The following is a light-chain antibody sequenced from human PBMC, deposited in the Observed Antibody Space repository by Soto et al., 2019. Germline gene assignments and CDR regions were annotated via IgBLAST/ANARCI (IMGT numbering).Light chain of an antibody. Sequence: QSALTQPRSVSGSPGQSVTTSCTGTSSDVGGYNYVSWYQQHPGKAPKLILYDVSKRPSGVPDRFSGSKSGNTASLTISGLQAEDEADYYCCSYAGSYTHVFGTGTKVTVL. CDR1: SSDVGGYNY. CDR3: CSYAGSYTHV. CDR2: DVS. J-gene: IGLJ1*01. V-gene: IGLV2-11*01.